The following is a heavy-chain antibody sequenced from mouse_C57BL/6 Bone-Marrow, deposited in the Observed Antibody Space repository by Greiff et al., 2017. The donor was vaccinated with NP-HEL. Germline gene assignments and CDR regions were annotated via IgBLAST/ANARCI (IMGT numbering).Heavy chain of an antibody. CDR1: GYTFTSYW. V-gene: IGHV1-50*01. CDR3: ARDWVDCDY. D-gene: IGHD4-1*01. Sequence: VQLQQPGAELVKPGASVKLSCKASGYTFTSYWMQWVKQRPGQGLEWIGEIDPSDSYTNYNQKFKGKATLTVDTSSSTAYMQLSSLTSEDSAVYYCARDWVDCDYWGQGTTLTVSS. J-gene: IGHJ2*01. CDR2: IDPSDSYT.